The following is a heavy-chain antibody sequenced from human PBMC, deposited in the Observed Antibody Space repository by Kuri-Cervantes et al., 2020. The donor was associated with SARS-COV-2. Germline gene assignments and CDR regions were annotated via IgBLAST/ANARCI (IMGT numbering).Heavy chain of an antibody. CDR3: ARVLRGYSGYELFDY. J-gene: IGHJ4*02. D-gene: IGHD5-12*01. CDR2: ISYDGNND. V-gene: IGHV3-30-3*01. CDR1: GFTLSSYA. Sequence: GGSLRLSCAASGFTLSSYAMHWVRQAPGKGLEWVAIISYDGNNDYYADSVKGRYTISRDNSKNTLYLQMNSLRAEDTAVYYCARVLRGYSGYELFDYWGQGTLVTVSS.